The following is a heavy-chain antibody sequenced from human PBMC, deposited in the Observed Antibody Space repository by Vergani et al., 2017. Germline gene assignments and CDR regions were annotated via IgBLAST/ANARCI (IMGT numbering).Heavy chain of an antibody. D-gene: IGHD2-21*01. CDR2: IYTSGAT. CDR1: GGSFSTGGQS. CDR3: ARDGGEDDKDALDV. J-gene: IGHJ3*01. V-gene: IGHV4-61*02. Sequence: QVQLQESGPGLVKPSQTLSLTCTVSGGSFSTGGQSWTWFRQSAGKGLEWIGRIYTSGATIYNPSLRSRAIMSVAASKKQFSLKLTSVTAADTAVYYCARDGGEDDKDALDVWGQGTKVTVTS.